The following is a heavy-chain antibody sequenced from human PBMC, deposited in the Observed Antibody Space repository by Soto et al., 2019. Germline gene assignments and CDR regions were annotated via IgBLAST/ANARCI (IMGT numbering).Heavy chain of an antibody. Sequence: EVQLVESGGGLVQPGRSLRLSCSASGFTFGDYALSWFRQAPGKGLEWVGFITSKRYGGTTESAASVKGRFSISRDDSKSIASLQMNSLKTEDTAVYYCTRITPNGYCSSSSCSAFDIWGQGTMVTVSS. V-gene: IGHV3-49*03. CDR3: TRITPNGYCSSSSCSAFDI. J-gene: IGHJ3*02. D-gene: IGHD2-2*01. CDR1: GFTFGDYA. CDR2: ITSKRYGGTT.